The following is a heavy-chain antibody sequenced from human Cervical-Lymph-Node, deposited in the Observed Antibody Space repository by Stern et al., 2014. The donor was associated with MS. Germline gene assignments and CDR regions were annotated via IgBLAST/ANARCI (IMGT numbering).Heavy chain of an antibody. J-gene: IGHJ4*02. CDR1: GGTFSSYA. CDR3: ARDDGNDSSGYYSPFDY. V-gene: IGHV1-69*01. CDR2: IIPLFGTA. D-gene: IGHD3-22*01. Sequence: QVQLVQSGAEVKKPGSSVKVSCKASGGTFSSYAISWVRQAPGQWLEWMGGIIPLFGTANYAQKFQGRVTITADESTSTAYMELSSLRSEDTAVYYCARDDGNDSSGYYSPFDYWGQGTLVTVSS.